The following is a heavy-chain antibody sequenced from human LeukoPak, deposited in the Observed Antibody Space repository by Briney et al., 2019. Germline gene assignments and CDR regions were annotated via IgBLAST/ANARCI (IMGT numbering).Heavy chain of an antibody. V-gene: IGHV3-7*05. Sequence: GGSLRLSCAASGFTFSSYSMNWVRQAPGKGLEWVASINQHGIEKYYVDSVKGRFTISRDNAKNSLYLQMNSLRAEDTAVYYCARVVVSHTNWFDPWGQGTLVTVSS. CDR1: GFTFSSYS. CDR2: INQHGIEK. CDR3: ARVVVSHTNWFDP. D-gene: IGHD5/OR15-5a*01. J-gene: IGHJ5*02.